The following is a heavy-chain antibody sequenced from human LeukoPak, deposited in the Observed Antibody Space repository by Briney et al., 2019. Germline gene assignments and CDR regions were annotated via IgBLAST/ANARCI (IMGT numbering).Heavy chain of an antibody. CDR2: IYTSGST. CDR1: GGSISSYY. D-gene: IGHD2-2*01. Sequence: SETLSLTCTVSGGSISSYYWSWIRPPAGKGLEWIGRIYTSGSTNYNPSLKSRVTMSVDTSKNQFSLKLSSVTAADTAVYYCARGEGLGYCSSTSCSPDHDAFDIWGQGTMVTVSS. V-gene: IGHV4-4*07. CDR3: ARGEGLGYCSSTSCSPDHDAFDI. J-gene: IGHJ3*02.